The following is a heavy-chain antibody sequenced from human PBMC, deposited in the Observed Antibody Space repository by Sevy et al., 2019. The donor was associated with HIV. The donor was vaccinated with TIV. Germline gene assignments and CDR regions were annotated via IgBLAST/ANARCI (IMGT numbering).Heavy chain of an antibody. Sequence: ASVKVSCKVSGYTLTELSMHWVRQAPGKGLEWTGGFDPEDGETIYAQKFQGRVTMTEDTSTDTAYMELSSLRSEDTAVYYCATYRGDDYYDSSGFQHWGQGTLVTVSS. CDR1: GYTLTELS. CDR3: ATYRGDDYYDSSGFQH. D-gene: IGHD3-22*01. J-gene: IGHJ1*01. CDR2: FDPEDGET. V-gene: IGHV1-24*01.